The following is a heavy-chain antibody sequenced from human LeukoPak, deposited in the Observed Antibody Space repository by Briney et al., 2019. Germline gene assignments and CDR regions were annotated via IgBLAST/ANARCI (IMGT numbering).Heavy chain of an antibody. V-gene: IGHV4-59*08. D-gene: IGHD3-10*01. J-gene: IGHJ4*02. Sequence: SETLSLTCTVSGGSIGTYYWSWIRQPPGKGLEWNGYIYYTGSTNYNPSLKSRATISVDTSKNQLSLKLTSVTAADTAVYYCARTTRDYGSGSCFDYWGQGTLVTVSS. CDR1: GGSIGTYY. CDR2: IYYTGST. CDR3: ARTTRDYGSGSCFDY.